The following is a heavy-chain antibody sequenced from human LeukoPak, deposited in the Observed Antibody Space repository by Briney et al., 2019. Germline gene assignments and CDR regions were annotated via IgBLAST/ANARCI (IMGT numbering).Heavy chain of an antibody. D-gene: IGHD2-21*01. Sequence: SETLSLTCTVSGGSISSYYWSWIRQPPGKGLEWIGYIYYSGSTNYNPSLESRVTISVDTSKNQFSLKLSSVTAADTAVYYCARASLLDAFDIWGQGTMVTVSS. CDR3: ARASLLDAFDI. CDR2: IYYSGST. CDR1: GGSISSYY. V-gene: IGHV4-59*01. J-gene: IGHJ3*02.